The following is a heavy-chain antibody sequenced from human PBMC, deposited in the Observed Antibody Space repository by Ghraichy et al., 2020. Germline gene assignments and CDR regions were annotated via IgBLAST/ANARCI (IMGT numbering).Heavy chain of an antibody. V-gene: IGHV3-74*01. CDR1: GFTFSSNC. J-gene: IGHJ5*02. D-gene: IGHD2-15*01. CDR2: IKSDGSST. CDR3: ACGSSGGSWTRFDP. Sequence: GGSLRLSCAASGFTFSSNCMHWVRQAPGKGLVWVSRIKSDGSSTSYADFVKGRFTISRDNAKNTLYLQMNSLRAEDTAVYYCACGSSGGSWTRFDPWGQGTLVTVSS.